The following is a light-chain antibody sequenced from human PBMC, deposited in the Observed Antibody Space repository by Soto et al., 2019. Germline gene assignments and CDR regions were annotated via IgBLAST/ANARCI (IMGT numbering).Light chain of an antibody. V-gene: IGLV2-23*01. CDR3: CSFAHSNTYV. J-gene: IGLJ1*01. Sequence: QSVPTQPSPLSGASGKSLALSCTGTSSYVGSYNLVSWYQQYPGKAPKLLISEGGKRPSGISNRFSGSKSGNTASLTISGLQAEDEADYYCCSFAHSNTYVFGTGTKVTV. CDR1: SSYVGSYNL. CDR2: EGG.